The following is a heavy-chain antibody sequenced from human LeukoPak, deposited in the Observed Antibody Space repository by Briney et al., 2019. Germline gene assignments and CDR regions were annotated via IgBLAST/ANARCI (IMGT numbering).Heavy chain of an antibody. V-gene: IGHV4-30-4*08. D-gene: IGHD4-17*01. CDR3: AREDYGEGVDSAPFDY. CDR2: IYYSGNT. Sequence: KPSETLSLTCTVSRGSISSSDYYWNWIRQPPGKGLEWIGYIYYSGNTYYNPSLKSRFTISVDTSKNQFSLKLSSVTAADTGVYYCAREDYGEGVDSAPFDYWGQGTQVTVSS. CDR1: RGSISSSDYY. J-gene: IGHJ4*02.